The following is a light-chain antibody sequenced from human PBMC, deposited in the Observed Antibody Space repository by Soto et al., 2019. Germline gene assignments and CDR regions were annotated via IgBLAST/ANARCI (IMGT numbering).Light chain of an antibody. CDR3: QQYVNTVRT. V-gene: IGKV3-20*01. Sequence: IVLTQSPGTLSLSPGERATLSCRASQTISNSYLAWYQHTSSQAPRLLISAASSRATGIPDRFSGSGSGTDFTLTISRLEPEDFAVYYCQQYVNTVRTFGQGTKVDIK. CDR1: QTISNSY. CDR2: AAS. J-gene: IGKJ1*01.